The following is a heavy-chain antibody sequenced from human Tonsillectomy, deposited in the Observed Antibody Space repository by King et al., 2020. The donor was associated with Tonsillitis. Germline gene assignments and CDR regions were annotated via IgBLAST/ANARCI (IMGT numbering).Heavy chain of an antibody. Sequence: VQLVESGGGLVQPGGSLKLSCAASGFTFSGSAMHWVRQASGKGLEWVGRIRTKANSYATVYAASVKGRLTISRNDSKNTAYLQMNSLKTEDTAVYYCTRRVVVAAMGMDVWGQGTTVTVSS. CDR3: TRRVVVAAMGMDV. CDR2: IRTKANSYAT. V-gene: IGHV3-73*01. CDR1: GFTFSGSA. D-gene: IGHD2-15*01. J-gene: IGHJ6*02.